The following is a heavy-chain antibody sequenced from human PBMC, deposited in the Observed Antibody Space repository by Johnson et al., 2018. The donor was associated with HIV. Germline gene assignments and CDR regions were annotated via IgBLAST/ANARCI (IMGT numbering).Heavy chain of an antibody. CDR2: INGDGSGI. J-gene: IGHJ3*02. CDR1: GFTFSSYW. V-gene: IGHV3-74*01. D-gene: IGHD6-6*01. CDR3: AKDMGRYSSSSAAFDI. Sequence: EVRLVESGGGLVQPGGSLRLSCAASGFTFSSYWMHWVRQGPGKGLVWVSRINGDGSGITYADSLKGRFTISRDNAKNSLYLQMNSLRAEDTALYYCAKDMGRYSSSSAAFDIWGQGTMVIVSS.